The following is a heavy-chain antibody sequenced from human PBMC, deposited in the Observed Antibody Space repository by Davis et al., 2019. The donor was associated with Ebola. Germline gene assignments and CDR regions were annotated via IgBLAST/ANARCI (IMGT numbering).Heavy chain of an antibody. Sequence: SETLSLTCAVYGGSFSGYYWSWIRQPPGKGLEWIGEINHSGSTNYNPSLKSRVTISVDTSKNQFSLKLSSVTAADTAVYYCARSLGIGSWFDPWGQGTLVTVSS. D-gene: IGHD1-26*01. J-gene: IGHJ5*02. CDR2: INHSGST. CDR3: ARSLGIGSWFDP. V-gene: IGHV4-34*01. CDR1: GGSFSGYY.